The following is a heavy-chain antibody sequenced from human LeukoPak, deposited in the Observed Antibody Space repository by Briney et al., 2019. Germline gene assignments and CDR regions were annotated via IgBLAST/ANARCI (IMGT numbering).Heavy chain of an antibody. CDR2: INPNSGGT. J-gene: IGHJ4*02. CDR3: ARVDCSGGSCYSRPYNY. CDR1: GYTFTGYY. D-gene: IGHD2-15*01. Sequence: ASVKVSCKTSGYTFTGYYLHWVRQAPGQGLEWMGWINPNSGGTNYAQKFQGRVTMTRDTSITTAYMEMSRLRSDDTAVYYCARVDCSGGSCYSRPYNYWGQGTLVTVSS. V-gene: IGHV1-2*02.